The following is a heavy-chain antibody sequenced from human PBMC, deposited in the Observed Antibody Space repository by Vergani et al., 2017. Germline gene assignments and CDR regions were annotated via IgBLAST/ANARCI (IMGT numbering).Heavy chain of an antibody. CDR3: ARDTRDSGYYYYMDV. CDR2: IYSSGST. D-gene: IGHD1-26*01. J-gene: IGHJ6*03. V-gene: IGHV4-39*02. Sequence: QLQLQESGPGLVKPSETLSLTCTVSGGSISSSSYYWGWIRQPPGKGLEWIGSIYSSGSTYYNPSLKSRVTISVDTSKNQFSLKLSSVTAADTAVYYCARDTRDSGYYYYMDVWGKGTTVTVSS. CDR1: GGSISSSSYY.